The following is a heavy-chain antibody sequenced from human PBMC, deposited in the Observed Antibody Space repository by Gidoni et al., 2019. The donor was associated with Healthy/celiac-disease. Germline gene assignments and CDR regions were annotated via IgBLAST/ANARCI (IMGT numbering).Heavy chain of an antibody. D-gene: IGHD1-26*01. CDR1: GGTFSSYA. Sequence: QVKLVQSGAEVKKPGSSVKVFCKASGGTFSSYAISWVRQAPGQGLEWMGGSIPIFGTANYAQKFQGRVTITADESTSTAYMELSSLRSEDTAVYYCAGEQYSGSYLDAFDIWGQGTMVTVSS. CDR3: AGEQYSGSYLDAFDI. CDR2: SIPIFGTA. J-gene: IGHJ3*02. V-gene: IGHV1-69*01.